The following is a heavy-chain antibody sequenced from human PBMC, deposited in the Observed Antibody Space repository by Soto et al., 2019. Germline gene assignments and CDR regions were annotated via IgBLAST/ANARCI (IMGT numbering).Heavy chain of an antibody. CDR3: ARHYGAPLIAGTTRFRWFDP. Sequence: PSETLSLTCTVSGGSISSSIYYWGWIRQPPGKGLEWIGSIYYSGSTYYNPSLKSRVTISVDTSKNQFSLKLSSVTAADTAVYYCARHYGAPLIAGTTRFRWFDPWGQGTLVTVSS. J-gene: IGHJ5*02. CDR1: GGSISSSIYY. CDR2: IYYSGST. V-gene: IGHV4-39*01. D-gene: IGHD1-7*01.